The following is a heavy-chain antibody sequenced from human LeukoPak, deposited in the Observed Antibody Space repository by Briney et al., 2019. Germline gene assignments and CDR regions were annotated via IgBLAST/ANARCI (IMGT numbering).Heavy chain of an antibody. V-gene: IGHV3-21*01. J-gene: IGHJ5*02. CDR3: ARADCSGSTCYLRRSGFDP. D-gene: IGHD2-2*01. CDR2: ISTGGRYI. CDR1: GFSLSDYD. Sequence: PGGSLRLSCAASGFSLSDYDMTWVRQAPGKGLEWVSSISTGGRYIYYAYSVKGRFTISRDDAKNSLYLQMDYLSAEDTAVYYGARADCSGSTCYLRRSGFDPWGQGTLVTVSS.